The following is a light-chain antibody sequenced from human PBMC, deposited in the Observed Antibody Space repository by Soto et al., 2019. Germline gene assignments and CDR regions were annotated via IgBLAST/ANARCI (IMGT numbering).Light chain of an antibody. CDR1: QSVRSSH. V-gene: IGKV3-20*01. CDR2: GAS. Sequence: EIVLTQSPGTLSLSPGERATLSCRASQSVRSSHLAWYQQKPGQAARLLIYGASSRATGIPDRFSGSGSGTDFTLTISRLEPEDFAVYSCQQYSSSPATFGQGTKVEI. CDR3: QQYSSSPAT. J-gene: IGKJ1*01.